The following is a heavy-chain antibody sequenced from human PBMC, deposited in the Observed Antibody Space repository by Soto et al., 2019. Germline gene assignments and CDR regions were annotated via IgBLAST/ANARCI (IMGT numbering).Heavy chain of an antibody. CDR3: ARGKAIADVSDY. J-gene: IGHJ4*02. V-gene: IGHV1-69*01. Sequence: QVQLVQSGAEVKKPGSSVKVSCKASGGTFSSYAISWVRQAPGQGLEWMGGIIPIFGTSNYAQKFQGRVTITADESPSTAYRELSSLRSEDTAVYYCARGKAIADVSDYWGQGTLVTVSS. CDR2: IIPIFGTS. D-gene: IGHD2-15*01. CDR1: GGTFSSYA.